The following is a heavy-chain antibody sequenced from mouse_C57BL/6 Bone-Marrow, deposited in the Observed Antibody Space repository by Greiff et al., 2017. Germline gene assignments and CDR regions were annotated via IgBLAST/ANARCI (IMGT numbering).Heavy chain of an antibody. V-gene: IGHV1-82*01. CDR1: GYAFSSSW. CDR3: APGPYYYGSRGFDY. CDR2: IYPGDGDT. Sequence: VKLVESGPELVKPGASVKISCKASGYAFSSSWMNWVKQRPGKGLEWIGRIYPGDGDTNYNGKFKGKATLTADKSSSTAYMQLSSLTSEDSAVYFCAPGPYYYGSRGFDYWGQGTTLTVSS. J-gene: IGHJ2*01. D-gene: IGHD1-1*01.